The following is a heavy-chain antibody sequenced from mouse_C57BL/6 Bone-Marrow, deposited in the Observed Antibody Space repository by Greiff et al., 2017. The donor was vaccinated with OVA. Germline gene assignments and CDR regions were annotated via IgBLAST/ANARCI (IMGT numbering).Heavy chain of an antibody. CDR2: IYPRDGST. CDR3: AREGVLRYDYAMDY. V-gene: IGHV1-78*01. D-gene: IGHD1-1*01. Sequence: VQLKESDAELVKPGASVKISCKVSGYTFTDHTIHWMKQRPDQGLEWIGYIYPRDGSTKYNEKFKGKATLTADKSSSTADMQLNSLTSEDAAVYFCAREGVLRYDYAMDYWGQGTSVTVSS. J-gene: IGHJ4*01. CDR1: GYTFTDHT.